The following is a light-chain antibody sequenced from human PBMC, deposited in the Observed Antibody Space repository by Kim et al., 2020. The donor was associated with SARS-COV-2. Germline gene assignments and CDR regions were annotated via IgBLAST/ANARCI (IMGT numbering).Light chain of an antibody. Sequence: QRVTISCTGSSSNIGANYKVHWYHHCPGTAPKLLIYDNNNRPSGVPDRFSGSKSGTSASLAITGLQAEDEAYYYCQSYDSGLSGVVFGGGTQLTVL. CDR2: DNN. CDR3: QSYDSGLSGVV. J-gene: IGLJ2*01. CDR1: SSNIGANYK. V-gene: IGLV1-40*01.